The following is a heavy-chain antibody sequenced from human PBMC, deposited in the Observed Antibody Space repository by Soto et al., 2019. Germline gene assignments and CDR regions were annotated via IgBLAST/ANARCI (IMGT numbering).Heavy chain of an antibody. CDR3: ARAPDIVLIRAYYYYGMDV. CDR2: ISYDGSNK. CDR1: GFTFSSYA. V-gene: IGHV3-30-3*01. D-gene: IGHD2-8*01. J-gene: IGHJ6*02. Sequence: PGGSLRLSCAASGFTFSSYAMHWVRQAPGKGLEWVAVISYDGSNKYYADSVKGRFTISRDNSKNTLYVQMSSLRPEDTAVYYCARAPDIVLIRAYYYYGMDVWGQGTTVTVSS.